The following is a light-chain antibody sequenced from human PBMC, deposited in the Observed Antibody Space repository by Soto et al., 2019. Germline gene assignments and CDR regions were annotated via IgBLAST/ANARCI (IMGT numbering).Light chain of an antibody. CDR1: QSVGST. CDR3: QQYNKWPIT. CDR2: GVS. V-gene: IGKV3-15*01. J-gene: IGKJ5*01. Sequence: EIVMTQSPATLSVSPGERASLSCRASQSVGSTLAWYQQKPGQAPRLLIYGVSSRATAVPARFSGSRSETEFSLTISSLQSDDSAVYYCQQYNKWPITFGQGTRLEI.